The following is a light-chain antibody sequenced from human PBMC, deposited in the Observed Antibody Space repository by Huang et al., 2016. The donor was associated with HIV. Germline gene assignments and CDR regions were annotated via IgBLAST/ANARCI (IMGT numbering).Light chain of an antibody. V-gene: IGKV3-15*01. CDR1: LSVANK. CDR3: QHYNNWPLT. CDR2: DTS. J-gene: IGKJ4*01. Sequence: EIVLTQSPAVLSMSPGERATVTCRASLSVANKLAWYQQKPGRAPRRVLYDTSTRSGGVPARFSGSGSATNFTLTIKSLQAEDLAVYFCQHYNNWPLTFGGGTRVEIK.